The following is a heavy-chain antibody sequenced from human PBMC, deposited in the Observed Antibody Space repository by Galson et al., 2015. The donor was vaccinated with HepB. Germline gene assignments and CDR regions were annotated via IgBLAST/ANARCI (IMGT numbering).Heavy chain of an antibody. Sequence: SLRLSCAASGFTFSSYAMSWVREAPGKGLEWVSGISGSGGSTSYADSVKGRFTISRDNSKNTLFLQMNSLRAEDTAVYYCASSSSWSNFDYWGQGTLVTVSS. J-gene: IGHJ4*02. CDR1: GFTFSSYA. CDR3: ASSSSWSNFDY. CDR2: ISGSGGST. D-gene: IGHD6-13*01. V-gene: IGHV3-23*01.